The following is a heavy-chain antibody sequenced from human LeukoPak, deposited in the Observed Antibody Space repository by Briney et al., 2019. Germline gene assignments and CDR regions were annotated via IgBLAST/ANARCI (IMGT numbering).Heavy chain of an antibody. V-gene: IGHV1-2*02. CDR3: ARVRVGEDLDY. CDR2: INPNSGGT. CDR1: GYTFTGYY. D-gene: IGHD3-16*01. Sequence: GASAKVSCKASGYTFTGYYMHWVRQAPGQGLEWMGWINPNSGGTNYAQKFQGRVTMTRDASISAAYMELSRLTSDDTAVYYCARVRVGEDLDYWGQGTLVTVSS. J-gene: IGHJ4*02.